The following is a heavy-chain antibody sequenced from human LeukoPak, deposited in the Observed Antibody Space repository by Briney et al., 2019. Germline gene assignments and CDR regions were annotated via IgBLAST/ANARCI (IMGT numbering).Heavy chain of an antibody. D-gene: IGHD6-13*01. CDR2: ISGSGGST. Sequence: GGSLRLSYAASGFTFSSYAMSWVRQAPGKGLEWVSAISGSGGSTYYADSVKGRFTISRDNSKNTLYLQMNSLRAEDTAVYYCAKDEGSSWYPPSYYYGMDVWGQGTTVTVSS. CDR3: AKDEGSSWYPPSYYYGMDV. V-gene: IGHV3-23*01. J-gene: IGHJ6*02. CDR1: GFTFSSYA.